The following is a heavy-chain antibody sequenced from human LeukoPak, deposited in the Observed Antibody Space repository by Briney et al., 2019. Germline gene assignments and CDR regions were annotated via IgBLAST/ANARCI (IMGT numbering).Heavy chain of an antibody. CDR1: GVASSGNY. V-gene: IGHV4-34*01. Sequence: KPSETLSLTCGVYGVASSGNYWSWIRQSPGRGLEWIGEINHSGSTNYNPSLKSRVIISIDTSKNQFSLKLSSVTAADTAVYFCARVGYYPDYYMDVWGKGTTVTVSS. D-gene: IGHD2-21*01. CDR3: ARVGYYPDYYMDV. J-gene: IGHJ6*03. CDR2: INHSGST.